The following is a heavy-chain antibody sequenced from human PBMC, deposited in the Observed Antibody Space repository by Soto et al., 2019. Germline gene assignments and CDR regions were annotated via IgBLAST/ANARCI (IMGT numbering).Heavy chain of an antibody. J-gene: IGHJ5*02. V-gene: IGHV4-34*01. D-gene: IGHD3-10*01. Sequence: PXGTLCLTCAVYGGSFIGYYWSWIRQPPGKGLEWIGEINHSGSTNYNPSLKSRVTISVDTSKNQFSLKLSSVTAADTAVYYCASLWFGELSYPNWFDPWGQGTLVTVSS. CDR2: INHSGST. CDR3: ASLWFGELSYPNWFDP. CDR1: GGSFIGYY.